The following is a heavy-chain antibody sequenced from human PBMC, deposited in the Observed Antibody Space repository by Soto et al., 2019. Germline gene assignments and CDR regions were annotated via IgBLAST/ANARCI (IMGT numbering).Heavy chain of an antibody. J-gene: IGHJ2*01. CDR2: ISGSGGST. CDR3: ANAETRRNRGDFEI. Sequence: EVQLLESGGGLVQPGGSLRLSCAASGFTFSSYAMYWVRQAPGKGLEWVSVISGSGGSTYYADSVKGRFTISRDNSKSTLYPQMNRPRAEDTAVYYCANAETRRNRGDFEIWGRGTLVTVS. V-gene: IGHV3-23*01. CDR1: GFTFSSYA.